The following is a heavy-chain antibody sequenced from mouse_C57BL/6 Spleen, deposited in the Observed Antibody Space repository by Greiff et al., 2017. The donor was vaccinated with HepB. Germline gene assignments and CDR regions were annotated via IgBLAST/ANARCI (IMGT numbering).Heavy chain of an antibody. CDR2: IDPETGGT. D-gene: IGHD1-1*01. J-gene: IGHJ2*01. Sequence: QVQLQQSGAELVRPGASVTLSCKASGYTFTDYEMHWVKQTPVHGLEWIGAIDPETGGTAYNQKFKGKAILTADKSSSTAYMELRSLTSEDSAVYYCTRTDYYYGSSYCYWGQGTTLTVSS. V-gene: IGHV1-15*01. CDR3: TRTDYYYGSSYCY. CDR1: GYTFTDYE.